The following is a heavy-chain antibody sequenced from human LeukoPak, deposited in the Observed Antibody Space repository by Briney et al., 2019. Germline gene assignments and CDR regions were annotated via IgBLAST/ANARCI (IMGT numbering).Heavy chain of an antibody. D-gene: IGHD4-11*01. CDR3: ARGAPTTSRYNWFDR. CDR1: GGTFSSYA. V-gene: IGHV1-69*05. J-gene: IGHJ5*02. CDR2: IIPIFGTA. Sequence: WASAKVSCKASGGTFSSYAISWVRQAPGQGLEWMGGIIPIFGTANYAQKFQGRVTITTDESTSTAYMELSSLRSEDTAVYYCARGAPTTSRYNWFDRWGQGTLVTVSS.